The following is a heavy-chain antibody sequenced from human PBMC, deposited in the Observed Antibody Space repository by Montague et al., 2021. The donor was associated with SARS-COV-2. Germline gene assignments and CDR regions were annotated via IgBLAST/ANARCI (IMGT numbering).Heavy chain of an antibody. Sequence: SLRLSCAASGFTFRHYWMEWVRQGPGKGLVWVSNVNPDGTRTNYXXSSKVRVTISRDNAKNTLYLQIDSLTADDTAVYYCARGAFSNGLDKWGQGTLVTVSS. CDR2: VNPDGTRT. J-gene: IGHJ4*02. D-gene: IGHD6-19*01. CDR3: ARGAFSNGLDK. V-gene: IGHV3-74*01. CDR1: GFTFRHYW.